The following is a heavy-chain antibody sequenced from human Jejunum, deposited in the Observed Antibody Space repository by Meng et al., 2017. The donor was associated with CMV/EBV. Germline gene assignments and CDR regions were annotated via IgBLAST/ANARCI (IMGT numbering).Heavy chain of an antibody. Sequence: SEFTFNKYNMNWVRQAPGKGLEWVSAITSGGSFIYYADSVRGRFTVSRDNAKNSLELHMNNLRAEDTAVYYCARESVYDGWFFDLWGRGTLVTVSS. V-gene: IGHV3-21*01. D-gene: IGHD2/OR15-2a*01. CDR2: ITSGGSFI. CDR3: ARESVYDGWFFDL. J-gene: IGHJ2*01. CDR1: EFTFNKYN.